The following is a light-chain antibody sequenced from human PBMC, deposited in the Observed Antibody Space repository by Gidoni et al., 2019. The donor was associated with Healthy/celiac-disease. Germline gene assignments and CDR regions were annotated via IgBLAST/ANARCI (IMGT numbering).Light chain of an antibody. J-gene: IGKJ3*01. CDR2: WAS. V-gene: IGKV4-1*01. CDR3: QQYYSTPGEFT. CDR1: QSVLYSSNNKNY. Sequence: DIVMTQSPDSLAVSLGERATINCKSSQSVLYSSNNKNYLAWYQQKPGQPPKLLIYWASTRESGVPDRFSGSGSGTDFTLTISILQAEDVAVYYCQQYYSTPGEFTFGPGTKVDIK.